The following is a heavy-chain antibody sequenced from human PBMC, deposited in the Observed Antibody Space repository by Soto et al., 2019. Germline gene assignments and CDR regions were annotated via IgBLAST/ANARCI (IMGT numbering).Heavy chain of an antibody. CDR3: AGSMGRGGNDY. D-gene: IGHD3-10*01. Sequence: EVQLVESGGGLVQPGGSLRLSCAASGFTFSDNWMSWVRQAPGKGLECVANIKTDGSEKYYVDPVKGRFTISRDNAKNSLYLQMNSLRAEDTAVYYCAGSMGRGGNDYWGQGTLVAVSS. V-gene: IGHV3-7*05. CDR1: GFTFSDNW. CDR2: IKTDGSEK. J-gene: IGHJ4*02.